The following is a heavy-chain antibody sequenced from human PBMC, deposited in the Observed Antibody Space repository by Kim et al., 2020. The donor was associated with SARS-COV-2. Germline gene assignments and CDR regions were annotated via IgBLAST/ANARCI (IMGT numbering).Heavy chain of an antibody. CDR1: GYTFTSYY. CDR3: ARERVPAAIADDAFDI. Sequence: ASVKVSCKASGYTFTSYYMHWVRQAPGQGLEWMGIINPSGGSTSYAQKFQGRVTMTRDTSTSTVYMELSSLRSEDTAVYYCARERVPAAIADDAFDIWGQGTMVTVSS. V-gene: IGHV1-46*01. J-gene: IGHJ3*02. CDR2: INPSGGST. D-gene: IGHD2-2*02.